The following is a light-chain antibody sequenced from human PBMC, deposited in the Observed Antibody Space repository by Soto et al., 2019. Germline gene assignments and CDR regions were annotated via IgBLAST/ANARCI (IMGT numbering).Light chain of an antibody. Sequence: QSALTQPASVSGSPGQSIAISCTGTSSDVGGYNYVSWYQHHPRKAPKLMIYDVSNRPSGVSDRFSGSKSGNTASLTISGLQADDEADYSCSSYTSSSTLVFGGGTKLTVL. V-gene: IGLV2-14*03. CDR3: SSYTSSSTLV. CDR2: DVS. CDR1: SSDVGGYNY. J-gene: IGLJ3*02.